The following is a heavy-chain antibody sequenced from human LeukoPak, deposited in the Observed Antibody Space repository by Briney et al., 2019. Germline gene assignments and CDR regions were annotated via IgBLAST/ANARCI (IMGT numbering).Heavy chain of an antibody. CDR1: GGSISSSTYS. V-gene: IGHV4-39*01. J-gene: IGHJ4*02. D-gene: IGHD5-12*01. CDR3: ARGDVDNPFDY. Sequence: SETLSLTCTVSGGSISSSTYSWGWIRQPAGKGLEWIGSIYYSGSTYYNPSLKSRVTISVDTSKNQFSLKLSSVTAADTAVYYCARGDVDNPFDYWGQGTLVTVSS. CDR2: IYYSGST.